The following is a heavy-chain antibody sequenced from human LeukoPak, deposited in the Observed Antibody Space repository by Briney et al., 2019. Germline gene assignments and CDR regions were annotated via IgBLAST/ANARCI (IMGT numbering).Heavy chain of an antibody. D-gene: IGHD6-13*01. CDR1: GFTFSSYS. CDR3: ARDLKESSRWTLPIDY. V-gene: IGHV3-21*01. CDR2: ISSSSSYI. Sequence: KSGESLRLSCAASGFTFSSYSMNWVRQAPGKGLEWVSSISSSSSYIYYADSVKGRFTISRDNAKNSLYLQMNSLRAEDTAVYYCARDLKESSRWTLPIDYWGQGTLVTVSS. J-gene: IGHJ4*02.